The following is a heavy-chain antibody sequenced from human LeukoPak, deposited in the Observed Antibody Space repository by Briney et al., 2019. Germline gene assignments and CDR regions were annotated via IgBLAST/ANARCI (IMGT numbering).Heavy chain of an antibody. CDR1: GFTVSSNY. J-gene: IGHJ6*04. CDR3: ARDPGGQQLEYGMDV. V-gene: IGHV3-53*01. D-gene: IGHD6-13*01. CDR2: IYSGGST. Sequence: PGGSLRLSCAASGFTVSSNYMSWVRQAPGKGLEWVSVIYSGGSTYYADSVKGRFTISRDNSKNTLYLQMNSLRAEDTAVYYCARDPGGQQLEYGMDVWGKGTTVTVSS.